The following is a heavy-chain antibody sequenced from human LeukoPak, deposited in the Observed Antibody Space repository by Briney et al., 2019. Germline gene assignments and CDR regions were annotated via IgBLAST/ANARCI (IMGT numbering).Heavy chain of an antibody. CDR3: ARLDEYSSSSRYYGMDV. Sequence: SVKVSCKASGGTFSNYAISWVRQAPGQGLEWMGRIIPIFDTANYAQKFQGRVTITADESTSTAYMELSSLRSEDTAVYYCARLDEYSSSSRYYGMDVWGQGTTVTVSS. CDR2: IIPIFDTA. V-gene: IGHV1-69*13. D-gene: IGHD3-22*01. CDR1: GGTFSNYA. J-gene: IGHJ6*02.